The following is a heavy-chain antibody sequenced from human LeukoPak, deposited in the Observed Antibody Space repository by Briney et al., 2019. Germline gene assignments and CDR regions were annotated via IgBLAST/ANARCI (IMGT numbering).Heavy chain of an antibody. CDR3: ARVGYSYGYSYYYYYMDV. J-gene: IGHJ6*03. D-gene: IGHD5-18*01. Sequence: SGGSLRLSCAASGFTFSSYEMNWVRQAPGKGLEWVSYISSSGSTIYYADSVKGRFTISRDNAKSSLYLQMNSLRAEDTAVYYCARVGYSYGYSYYYYYMDVWGKGTTVTVSS. V-gene: IGHV3-48*03. CDR2: ISSSGSTI. CDR1: GFTFSSYE.